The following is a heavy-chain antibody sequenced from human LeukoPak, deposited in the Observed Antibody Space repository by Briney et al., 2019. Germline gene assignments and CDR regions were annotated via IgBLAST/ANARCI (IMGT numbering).Heavy chain of an antibody. J-gene: IGHJ3*02. CDR3: ATDWVTDAVDI. V-gene: IGHV1-24*01. CDR2: FDPEDGET. D-gene: IGHD5-18*01. Sequence: ASVKVSCKASGYTFTGYYMHWVRQAPGKGLEWMGGFDPEDGETIYAQKFQGRVTMTEDTSTDTAYMELSSLRSEDTAVYYCATDWVTDAVDIWGQGTMVTVSS. CDR1: GYTFTGYY.